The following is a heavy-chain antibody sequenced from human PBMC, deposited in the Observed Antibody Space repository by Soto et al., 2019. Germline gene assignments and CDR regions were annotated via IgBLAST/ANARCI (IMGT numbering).Heavy chain of an antibody. Sequence: SETLSLTCTVSGGSISSYYWSGIRQPPGKGLEWVGYIYNSGSTNYNPSLKSRVTISVDTSKNQFSLKLTSVTAADTAVYFCARDAGTRGWFDPWGQGTPVTVSS. D-gene: IGHD3-10*01. CDR3: ARDAGTRGWFDP. CDR1: GGSISSYY. V-gene: IGHV4-59*01. J-gene: IGHJ5*02. CDR2: IYNSGST.